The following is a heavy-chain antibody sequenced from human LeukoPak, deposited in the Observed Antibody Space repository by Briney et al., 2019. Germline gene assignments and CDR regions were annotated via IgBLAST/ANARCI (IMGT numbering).Heavy chain of an antibody. CDR2: IYHGGST. Sequence: PSGTLSLTCAVPGGSISSINWGIWVRQPPGKGLEWIGEIYHGGSTNYNPSLKSRVTISVDKSKNQFSLKLSSVTAADTAVYYCARVGDIGYYYGSGSWYYFDYWGQGTLVTVSS. CDR3: ARVGDIGYYYGSGSWYYFDY. J-gene: IGHJ4*02. D-gene: IGHD3-10*01. V-gene: IGHV4-4*02. CDR1: GGSISSINW.